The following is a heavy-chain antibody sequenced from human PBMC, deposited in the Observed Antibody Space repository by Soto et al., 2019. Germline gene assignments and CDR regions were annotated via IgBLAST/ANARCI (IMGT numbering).Heavy chain of an antibody. Sequence: GGSLRLSCAASGFTFSSYAMSWVRQAPGKGLEWVSAISGSGGSTYYADSVKGRFTISRDNSKNTLYLQMNSLRAEDTAVYYCAKGGYRYCSGGSCYSFFDYYYYMDVWGKGTTVTVSS. D-gene: IGHD2-15*01. J-gene: IGHJ6*03. V-gene: IGHV3-23*01. CDR1: GFTFSSYA. CDR2: ISGSGGST. CDR3: AKGGYRYCSGGSCYSFFDYYYYMDV.